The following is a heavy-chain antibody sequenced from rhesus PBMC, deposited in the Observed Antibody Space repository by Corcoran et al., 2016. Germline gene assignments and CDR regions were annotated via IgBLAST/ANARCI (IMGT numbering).Heavy chain of an antibody. J-gene: IGHJ6*01. V-gene: IGHV5-20*01. CDR3: AKGKYLDWLALKSYGVDS. CDR1: GYSFTSYW. D-gene: IGHD3-3*01. Sequence: EVQLVQSGAEVKRPGESLKISCKTSGYSFTSYWISWVRPMPGKGLDGMGALDPSDSDTTYNPSFKGKGTISADKSISTAYLQWSRLKSSDTATYYCAKGKYLDWLALKSYGVDSWGQGVVVTVSS. CDR2: LDPSDSDT.